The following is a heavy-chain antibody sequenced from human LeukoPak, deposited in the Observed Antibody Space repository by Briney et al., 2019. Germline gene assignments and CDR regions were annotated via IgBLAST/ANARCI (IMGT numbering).Heavy chain of an antibody. CDR2: INPNSGAT. Sequence: ASMKVSCKASGYTFIGYYIHWVRQAPGQGLEWMGWINPNSGATDYAQKFQGRVTMTRNTSISTAYMELSSLRSEDTAVYYCARRMVRGVIMLWAYYMDVWGKGTTVTVSS. V-gene: IGHV1-2*02. J-gene: IGHJ6*03. D-gene: IGHD3-10*01. CDR3: ARRMVRGVIMLWAYYMDV. CDR1: GYTFIGYY.